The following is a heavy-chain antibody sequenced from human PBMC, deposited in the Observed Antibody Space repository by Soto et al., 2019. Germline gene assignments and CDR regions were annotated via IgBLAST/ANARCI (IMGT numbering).Heavy chain of an antibody. CDR2: IRSSSSTI. J-gene: IGHJ2*01. Sequence: EVQLVESGGGLVQPGGSLRLSCAASGFSFSSYSMNWVRQAPGKGLEWVSYIRSSSSTIYYADSVKGRFTISRDNAKNSLYLQMNSLRAEDTAVYYCVRDHVATNWYFDLWGRGTLVTVSS. CDR1: GFSFSSYS. CDR3: VRDHVATNWYFDL. V-gene: IGHV3-48*01. D-gene: IGHD5-12*01.